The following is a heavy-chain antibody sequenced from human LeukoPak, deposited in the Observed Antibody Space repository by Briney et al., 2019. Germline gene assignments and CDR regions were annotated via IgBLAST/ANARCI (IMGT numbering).Heavy chain of an antibody. D-gene: IGHD1-26*01. CDR3: ARARGRWHLLPLDF. V-gene: IGHV3-30*04. CDR1: GFSFSNFA. CDR2: ISHDGGTK. Sequence: PGGSLRLSCAASGFSFSNFAIHWVRQAPGKGLERLAVISHDGGTKHYADSVKGRFTISRDNSNNSLSLQMSSLSAEDTAVYYCARARGRWHLLPLDFWGQGTLVTVSS. J-gene: IGHJ4*02.